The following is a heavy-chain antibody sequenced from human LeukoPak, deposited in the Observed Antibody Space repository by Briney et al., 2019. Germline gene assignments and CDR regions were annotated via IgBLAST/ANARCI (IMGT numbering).Heavy chain of an antibody. Sequence: PGRSLRLSCAASVFTFDDYAMHWVRQAPGKGLEWVSGISWNSGSIGYADSVKGRFTISRDNAKNSLYLQMNSLRAEDTALYYCASIAVAGSSSDYWGQGTLVTVSS. J-gene: IGHJ4*02. D-gene: IGHD6-19*01. V-gene: IGHV3-9*01. CDR1: VFTFDDYA. CDR2: ISWNSGSI. CDR3: ASIAVAGSSSDY.